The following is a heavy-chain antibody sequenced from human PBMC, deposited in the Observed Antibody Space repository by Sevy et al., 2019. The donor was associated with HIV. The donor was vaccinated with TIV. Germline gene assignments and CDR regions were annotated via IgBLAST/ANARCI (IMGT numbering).Heavy chain of an antibody. CDR1: GFTFSSYA. J-gene: IGHJ6*02. V-gene: IGHV3-23*01. D-gene: IGHD1-1*01. CDR3: AKGRRNWNDEGMDV. Sequence: GGSLRLSCAASGFTFSSYAMSWVRQAPGKGLEWVSAISGSGGSTYYADSVKGRFTISRDNSKNTLYLQMNSLRAEDTAVYYCAKGRRNWNDEGMDVWGQGTTVTVSS. CDR2: ISGSGGST.